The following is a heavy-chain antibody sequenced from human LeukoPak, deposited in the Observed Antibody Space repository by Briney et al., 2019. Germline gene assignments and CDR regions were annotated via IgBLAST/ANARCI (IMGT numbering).Heavy chain of an antibody. D-gene: IGHD4-17*01. J-gene: IGHJ4*02. CDR1: GFTFSDYY. Sequence: GGSLRLSCAASGFTFSDYYMSWIRQAPGKGLEWVSAISGSGGSTYYADSVKGRFTISRDNSKNTLYLQMNSLRAEDTAVYYCAKERLAFDYGVSDYWGQGTLVTVSS. V-gene: IGHV3-23*01. CDR3: AKERLAFDYGVSDY. CDR2: ISGSGGST.